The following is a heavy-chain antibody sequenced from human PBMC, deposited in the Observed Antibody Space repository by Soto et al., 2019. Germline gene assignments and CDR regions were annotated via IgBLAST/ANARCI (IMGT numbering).Heavy chain of an antibody. Sequence: QVQLVQSGAEVKKPGASVKVSCKASGYTFTGYYMHWVRQAPGQGLEWMGWINPNSGGTNYAQKFQGWVTMTRDTSISTDSMELRRLRSDDTAVYYWARGQGYDILTGSYYYYGIDVWGQGTTVTVSS. CDR1: GYTFTGYY. V-gene: IGHV1-2*04. D-gene: IGHD3-9*01. J-gene: IGHJ6*02. CDR2: INPNSGGT. CDR3: ARGQGYDILTGSYYYYGIDV.